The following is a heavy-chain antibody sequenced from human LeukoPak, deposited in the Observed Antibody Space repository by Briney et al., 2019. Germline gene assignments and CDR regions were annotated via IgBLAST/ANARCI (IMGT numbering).Heavy chain of an antibody. J-gene: IGHJ4*02. D-gene: IGHD4-17*01. V-gene: IGHV4-59*01. CDR3: ARVSLEDGDANFDH. CDR1: GGSISSYY. CDR2: IYYSGST. Sequence: SETLSLTCTVSGGSISSYYWSWIRQPPGKGLEWIGYIYYSGSTNYNPSLKSRVTISVDTSKNQFSLKLSSVTAADTAVYYCARVSLEDGDANFDHRGQGTLVTVSS.